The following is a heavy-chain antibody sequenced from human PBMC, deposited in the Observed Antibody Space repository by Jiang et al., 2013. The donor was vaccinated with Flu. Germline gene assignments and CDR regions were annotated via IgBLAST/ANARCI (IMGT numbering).Heavy chain of an antibody. V-gene: IGHV3-30*18. J-gene: IGHJ4*02. Sequence: TFSSYGMHWVRQAPGKGLEWVAVISYDGSNKYYADSVKGRFTISRDNSKNTLYLQMNSLRAEDTAVYYCAKPDIEYSSSYHFDYWGQGTLVTVSS. CDR3: AKPDIEYSSSYHFDY. CDR2: ISYDGSNK. CDR1: TFSSYG. D-gene: IGHD6-6*01.